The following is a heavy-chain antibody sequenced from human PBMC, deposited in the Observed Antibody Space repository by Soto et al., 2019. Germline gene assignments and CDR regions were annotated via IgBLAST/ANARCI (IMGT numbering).Heavy chain of an antibody. CDR1: GYTFNTYG. CDR2: ISAYDGKT. CDR3: ARDPHEFWTSYWFDP. Sequence: ASVKVSCKTSGYTFNTYGINWVRQDPGQGLELMGWISAYDGKTTYAEKFQGRVTLTTDTSTSTAYMELRSLRSDDTAIYYCARDPHEFWTSYWFDPWGQGTPVTVSS. J-gene: IGHJ5*02. V-gene: IGHV1-18*01. D-gene: IGHD3-3*01.